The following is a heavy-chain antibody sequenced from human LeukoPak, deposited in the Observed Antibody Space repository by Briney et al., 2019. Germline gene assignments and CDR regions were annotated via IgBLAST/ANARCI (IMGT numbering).Heavy chain of an antibody. CDR1: GFTFSSYA. J-gene: IGHJ4*02. Sequence: GGSLRLSCAASGFTFSSYAMSWVRQAPGKGLEWVLAISGSGGSTYYADSVKGRFTISRDNSKNTLYLQMNSLRAEDTAVYYCAKVGSSGYYCDYWGQGTLVTVSS. V-gene: IGHV3-23*01. CDR3: AKVGSSGYYCDY. CDR2: ISGSGGST. D-gene: IGHD3-22*01.